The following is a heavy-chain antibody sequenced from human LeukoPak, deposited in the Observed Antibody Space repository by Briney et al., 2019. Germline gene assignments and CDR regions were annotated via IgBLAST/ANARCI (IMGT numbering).Heavy chain of an antibody. CDR2: INHSGST. J-gene: IGHJ3*02. D-gene: IGHD1-26*01. V-gene: IGHV4-34*01. Sequence: SETLSLTCAVYGGSFSGYYWSWIRQPPGKGLEWIGEINHSGSTNYNPSLKSRVTISVDTSKNQFSLKLSSVTAADMAVYYCASLVGATKSAIWGQGTMVTVSS. CDR1: GGSFSGYY. CDR3: ASLVGATKSAI.